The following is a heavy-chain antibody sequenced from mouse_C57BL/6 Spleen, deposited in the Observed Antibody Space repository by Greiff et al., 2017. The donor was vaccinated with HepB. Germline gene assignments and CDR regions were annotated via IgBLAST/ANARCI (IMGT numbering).Heavy chain of an antibody. D-gene: IGHD1-1*01. CDR1: GYTFTSYW. CDR3: ARDGTTVVADY. J-gene: IGHJ2*01. V-gene: IGHV1-64*01. Sequence: QVQLKQPGAELVKPGASVKLSCKASGYTFTSYWMHWVKQRPGQGLEWIGMIHPNSGSTNYNEKFKSKATLTVDKSSSTAYMQLSSLTSEDSAVYYCARDGTTVVADYWGQGTTLTVSS. CDR2: IHPNSGST.